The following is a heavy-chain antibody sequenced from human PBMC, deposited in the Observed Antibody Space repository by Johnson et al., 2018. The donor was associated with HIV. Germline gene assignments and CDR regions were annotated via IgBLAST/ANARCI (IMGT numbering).Heavy chain of an antibody. D-gene: IGHD3-22*01. CDR3: AYKDTTYYYADFNI. CDR1: GFTFDDHG. Sequence: QVQLVESGGGVVRPGGSLRLSCAASGFTFDDHGMSWVRQAPGKGLEWVAVISYDGSNQYYAASVKGRFPISRDNSENTLYLQMNSLRTEDTALYYCAYKDTTYYYADFNIWGQGTMVTVSS. V-gene: IGHV3-30*03. J-gene: IGHJ3*02. CDR2: ISYDGSNQ.